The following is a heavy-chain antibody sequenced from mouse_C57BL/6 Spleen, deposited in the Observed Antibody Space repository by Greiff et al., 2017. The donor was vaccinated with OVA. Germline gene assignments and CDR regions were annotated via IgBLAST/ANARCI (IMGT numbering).Heavy chain of an antibody. CDR3: ARGDDGYFAWFAY. V-gene: IGHV3-6*01. Sequence: EVHLVESGPGLVKPSQSLSLTCSVTGYSITSGYYWNWIRQFPGNKLEWMGYISYDGSNNYNPSPKNRISITRDTSKNQFFLKLNAVTTEETATYYCARGDDGYFAWFAYWGQGTLVTVSA. J-gene: IGHJ3*01. D-gene: IGHD2-3*01. CDR1: GYSITSGYY. CDR2: ISYDGSN.